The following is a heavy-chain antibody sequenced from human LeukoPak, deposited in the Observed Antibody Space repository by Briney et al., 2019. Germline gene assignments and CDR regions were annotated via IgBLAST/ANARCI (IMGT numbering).Heavy chain of an antibody. CDR2: IYTSGST. J-gene: IGHJ4*02. CDR3: ARVHITGTTFYFDY. D-gene: IGHD1-7*01. Sequence: SQTLSLACTVSGGSISSGSYYWSWIRQPAGKGLEWIGRIYTSGSTNYNPSLKSRVTISVDTSKNQFSLKLSSVTAADTAVYYCARVHITGTTFYFDYWGQGTLVTVSS. CDR1: GGSISSGSYY. V-gene: IGHV4-61*02.